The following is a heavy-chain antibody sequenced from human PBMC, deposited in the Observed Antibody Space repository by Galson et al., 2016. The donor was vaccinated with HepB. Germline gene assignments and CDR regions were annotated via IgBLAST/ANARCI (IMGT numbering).Heavy chain of an antibody. V-gene: IGHV3-23*01. CDR1: GFTFNNYG. CDR2: ISANGEAA. J-gene: IGHJ6*02. D-gene: IGHD1-1*01. CDR3: ARRAELALGRYWYIFGMDV. Sequence: LRLSCAASGFTFNNYGMSWVRQAPGKGLEWVSIISANGEAAYYTDSVQGRFSISRDNSKKMLFLEVSSLRAEDTAVYYCARRAELALGRYWYIFGMDVWGHGTLVTVSS.